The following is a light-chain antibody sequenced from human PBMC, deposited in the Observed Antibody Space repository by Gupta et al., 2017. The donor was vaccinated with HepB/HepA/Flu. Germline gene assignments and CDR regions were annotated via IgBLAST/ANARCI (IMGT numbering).Light chain of an antibody. Sequence: EFVLTQSPATLPLPLGARATLSCRASQSVSNYLAWYQQIPGQAPRLLIYAASNRATGIPARFSGSGSATDFTLTISSLEPEDFAIYYCQQRSDWPPTFGQGTKVEVK. J-gene: IGKJ1*01. V-gene: IGKV3-11*01. CDR3: QQRSDWPPT. CDR2: AAS. CDR1: QSVSNY.